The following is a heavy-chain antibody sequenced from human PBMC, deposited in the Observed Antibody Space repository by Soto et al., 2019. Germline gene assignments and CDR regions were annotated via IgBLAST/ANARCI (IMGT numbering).Heavy chain of an antibody. CDR1: GYTFTSYG. V-gene: IGHV1-18*01. J-gene: IGHJ3*02. CDR3: ASYHYYDSSGYYSKVNDAFDI. Sequence: ASVKVSCKASGYTFTSYGISWVRQAPGQRLERMGWISAYNGNTNYAQKLQGRVTMTTDTSTSTAYMLLRSLRSDDTAVYYCASYHYYDSSGYYSKVNDAFDIWGQGTMVTVSS. CDR2: ISAYNGNT. D-gene: IGHD3-22*01.